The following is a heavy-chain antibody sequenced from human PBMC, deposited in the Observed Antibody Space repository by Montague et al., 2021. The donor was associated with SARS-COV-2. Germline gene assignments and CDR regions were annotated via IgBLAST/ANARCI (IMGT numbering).Heavy chain of an antibody. V-gene: IGHV3-30*03. CDR1: GFTVSNYC. J-gene: IGHJ5*02. CDR2: ISYDGTIK. D-gene: IGHD3-3*01. CDR3: ARDPTPTSAFLQWILDP. Sequence: SLRLSCAASGFTVSNYCMHWARQAPGKGLEWVAVISYDGTIKYYADSVKGRFTISRGNSKSTVWLQMKSLRPEDTAIYYCARDPTPTSAFLQWILDPWGQGTLVTVSS.